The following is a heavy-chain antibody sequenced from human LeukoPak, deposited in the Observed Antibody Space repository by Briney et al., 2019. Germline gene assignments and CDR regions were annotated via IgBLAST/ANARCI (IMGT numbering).Heavy chain of an antibody. J-gene: IGHJ4*02. CDR3: ARDRDSSSSPDYYFDY. D-gene: IGHD6-6*01. CDR1: GGPFSSYA. V-gene: IGHV1-69*04. Sequence: SVKVSFKASGGPFSSYAISWGRPAPGQGLEWMGRIIPIFGIANYAQKFQGRVTITADKSTSTAYMELSSLRSEDTAVYYCARDRDSSSSPDYYFDYWGQGTLVTVSS. CDR2: IIPIFGIA.